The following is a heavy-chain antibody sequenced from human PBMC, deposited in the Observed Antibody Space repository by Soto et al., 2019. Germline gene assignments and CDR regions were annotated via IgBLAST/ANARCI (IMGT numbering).Heavy chain of an antibody. CDR2: ISSSSSYI. V-gene: IGHV3-21*01. D-gene: IGHD6-13*01. Sequence: GGSLRLSCAASGFTFRSHAINWVRQSPGKGLEWVSSISSSSSYIYYADSAKGRFTISRDNAKNSLYLQMHSLRAEDTAVYYCARAPSPMAAAGIYYYYYGMDVWGQGTTVTVSS. CDR1: GFTFRSHA. J-gene: IGHJ6*02. CDR3: ARAPSPMAAAGIYYYYYGMDV.